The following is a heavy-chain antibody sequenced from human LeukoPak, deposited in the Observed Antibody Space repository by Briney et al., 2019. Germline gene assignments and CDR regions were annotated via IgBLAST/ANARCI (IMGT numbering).Heavy chain of an antibody. Sequence: PSETLSLTCAGYGVSFSGYYWSWIRQPPGKGLKWIGEINHSGSTNYNPSLKSRVTISVDTSKNQFSLKLSSVTAADTAVYYCARVEDCGGDCFVRNFFDYWGQGTLVAVSS. CDR1: GVSFSGYY. V-gene: IGHV4-34*01. CDR2: INHSGST. D-gene: IGHD2-21*02. CDR3: ARVEDCGGDCFVRNFFDY. J-gene: IGHJ4*02.